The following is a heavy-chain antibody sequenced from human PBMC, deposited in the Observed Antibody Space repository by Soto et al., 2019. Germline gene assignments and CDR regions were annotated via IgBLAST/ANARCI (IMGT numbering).Heavy chain of an antibody. J-gene: IGHJ3*02. CDR2: SSAYNGNT. V-gene: IGHV1-18*01. CDR1: GYTFTSFG. CDR3: ARDHRGGTDAFDI. D-gene: IGHD2-15*01. Sequence: QVQLVQSGAEVKKPGASVKVSCKASGYTFTSFGISWVRQAPGQGLEWMGWSSAYNGNTNYAENLQGRVTMTTDTSTSTAYMELRSLGSDDTAVYYCARDHRGGTDAFDIWGQGTMVTVSS.